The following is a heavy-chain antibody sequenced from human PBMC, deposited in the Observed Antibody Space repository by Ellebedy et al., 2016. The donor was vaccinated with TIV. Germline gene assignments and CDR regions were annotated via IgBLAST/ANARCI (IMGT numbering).Heavy chain of an antibody. CDR1: GFTFSSNS. D-gene: IGHD3-9*01. CDR2: ISSTSRTI. Sequence: GESLKISCAASGFTFSSNSMNWVRQAPGKGLEWVSYISSTSRTIYYADSVKGRFTISRDNAKNSLYLQMTSLRDDDTAIYYCARGFFDILTGFYPVEWFDPWGQGTLVTVSS. V-gene: IGHV3-48*02. CDR3: ARGFFDILTGFYPVEWFDP. J-gene: IGHJ5*02.